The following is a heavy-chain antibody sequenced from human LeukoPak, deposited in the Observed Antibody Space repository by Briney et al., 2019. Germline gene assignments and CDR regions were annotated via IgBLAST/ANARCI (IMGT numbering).Heavy chain of an antibody. J-gene: IGHJ4*02. CDR2: IYHSGST. D-gene: IGHD2-2*03. V-gene: IGHV4-38-2*02. Sequence: SETLSLTCAVSGYSISSGYYWGWIRQPPGKGLEWIGSIYHSGSTYYNPSLKSRVTISVDTSKNQFSLKLSSVTAADTAVYYCAREVLDFDYWGQGHLVTVSS. CDR1: GYSISSGYY. CDR3: AREVLDFDY.